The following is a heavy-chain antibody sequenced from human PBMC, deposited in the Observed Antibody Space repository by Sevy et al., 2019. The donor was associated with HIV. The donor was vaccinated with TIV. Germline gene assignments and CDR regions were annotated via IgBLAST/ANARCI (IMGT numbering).Heavy chain of an antibody. Sequence: GGSLRLSCGGSGFNISSASMNWVRQAPGRGLEWVGRIKAKIDGETTDYGAPGKGRFISSRDDSRKTVYVQLNSVKSAETAMYFGTTRPYGSIIDYWGQGTLVTVSS. CDR2: IKAKIDGETT. CDR1: GFNISSAS. J-gene: IGHJ4*02. V-gene: IGHV3-15*07. D-gene: IGHD3-10*01. CDR3: TTRPYGSIIDY.